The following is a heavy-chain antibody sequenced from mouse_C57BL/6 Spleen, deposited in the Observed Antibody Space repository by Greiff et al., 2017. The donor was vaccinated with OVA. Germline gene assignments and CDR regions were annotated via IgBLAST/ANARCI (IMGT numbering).Heavy chain of an antibody. V-gene: IGHV1-69*01. CDR1: GYTFTSYW. D-gene: IGHD1-1*01. Sequence: VQLQQPGAELVMPGASVKLSCKASGYTFTSYWMHWVKQRPGQGLEWIGEIDPSDSYTNYNQKFKGKSTLTVDKSSSTAYMQLSSLTSEDSAVYYCARSYYRSPHFDYWGQGTTLTVSS. CDR2: IDPSDSYT. CDR3: ARSYYRSPHFDY. J-gene: IGHJ2*01.